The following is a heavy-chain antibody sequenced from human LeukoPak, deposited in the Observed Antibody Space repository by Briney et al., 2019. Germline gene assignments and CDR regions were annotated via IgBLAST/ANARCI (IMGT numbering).Heavy chain of an antibody. D-gene: IGHD2/OR15-2a*01. Sequence: SETLSLTCTVSGGSISSYYWSWIRRPPGKGLEWIGYIYSSGSTNYNPSLKSRVIISLDTSKSQFSLKLSSVTAADTAVYYCARSFSARMFFDYWGQGSLVTVSS. CDR2: IYSSGST. CDR3: ARSFSARMFFDY. J-gene: IGHJ4*02. V-gene: IGHV4-59*01. CDR1: GGSISSYY.